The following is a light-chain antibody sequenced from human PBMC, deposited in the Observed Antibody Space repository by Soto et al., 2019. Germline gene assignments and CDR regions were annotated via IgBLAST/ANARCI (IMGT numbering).Light chain of an antibody. J-gene: IGKJ2*01. CDR3: QQYNSYRYT. V-gene: IGKV1-5*01. Sequence: DIQMTQSPSTLSASVGDRVTITCRASQSISSWLAWYQQKPWKAPKLLIYDASSLESGVPSRFSGSGSGTEFTRTISSLQPDDFATYYCQQYNSYRYTFGQGTKLEIK. CDR1: QSISSW. CDR2: DAS.